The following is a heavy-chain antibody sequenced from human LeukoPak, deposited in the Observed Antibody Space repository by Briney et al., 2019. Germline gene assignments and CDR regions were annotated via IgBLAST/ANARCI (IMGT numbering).Heavy chain of an antibody. D-gene: IGHD3-3*01. J-gene: IGHJ3*02. CDR3: ARDVRFLEWLFPVGEAFDI. Sequence: SETLSLTCTVSGGSISSYYWSWIRQPAGKGLEWIGRIYTSGSTNYNPSLKSRVTMSVDTSKNQFSLKLSSVTAADTAVYYCARDVRFLEWLFPVGEAFDIWGQGTMVTASS. CDR2: IYTSGST. CDR1: GGSISSYY. V-gene: IGHV4-4*07.